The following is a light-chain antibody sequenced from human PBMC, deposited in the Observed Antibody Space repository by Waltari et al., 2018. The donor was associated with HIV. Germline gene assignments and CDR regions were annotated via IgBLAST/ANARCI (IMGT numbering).Light chain of an antibody. V-gene: IGKV3-15*01. Sequence: EVVMRQSPATLSVSPGERATLSCRASQDIGNDLAWYQQRRGQAPRLLIYGASTRATCTPAWFSGSGSGTEFTLTISNLESEDFLVYYWQQNKLRPTTFGGGTKVEMK. CDR1: QDIGND. CDR2: GAS. J-gene: IGKJ4*01. CDR3: QQNKLRPTT.